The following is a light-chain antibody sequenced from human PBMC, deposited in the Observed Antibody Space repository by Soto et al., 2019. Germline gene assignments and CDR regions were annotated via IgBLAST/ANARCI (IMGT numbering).Light chain of an antibody. CDR1: QSISTY. CDR2: AAS. J-gene: IGKJ1*01. V-gene: IGKV1-39*01. CDR3: QQSYSSPRT. Sequence: DIQMTQSPSSLSASVGDRVTITCRASQSISTYLNWYHQEPGKAPKLLIYAASNLQSGVPSRFSGSGSGTEFILTITSLQPEDFATYYCQQSYSSPRTFGQGTKVQI.